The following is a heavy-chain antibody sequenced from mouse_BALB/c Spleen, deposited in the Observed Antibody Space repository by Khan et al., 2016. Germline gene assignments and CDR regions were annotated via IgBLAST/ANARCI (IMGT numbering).Heavy chain of an antibody. Sequence: QVQLKQSGAELAKPGASVKMSCKASGYTFTSYWMHWVKQRPGQGLEWIGYINPSTGYTEYNQKFKGKATLTADKSSSTAYMQLSSLASEDSAVYYCARGYSYYDYDYWGQGTTLTVSS. D-gene: IGHD2-4*01. V-gene: IGHV1-7*01. J-gene: IGHJ2*01. CDR3: ARGYSYYDYDY. CDR2: INPSTGYT. CDR1: GYTFTSYW.